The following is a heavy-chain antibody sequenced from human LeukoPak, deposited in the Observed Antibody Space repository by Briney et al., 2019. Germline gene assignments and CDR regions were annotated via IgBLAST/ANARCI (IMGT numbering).Heavy chain of an antibody. CDR1: GGSVSSGSYY. V-gene: IGHV4-61*01. CDR2: IYYSAST. Sequence: SETLSLTCTVSGGSVSSGSYYWSWIRQPPGKGLEWIGYIYYSASTNYNPSLKSRVTISVDTSNNQFSLKLSSVTAADTAVYYCARGSRGYSYGWGQGTLVTVSS. D-gene: IGHD5-18*01. J-gene: IGHJ4*02. CDR3: ARGSRGYSYG.